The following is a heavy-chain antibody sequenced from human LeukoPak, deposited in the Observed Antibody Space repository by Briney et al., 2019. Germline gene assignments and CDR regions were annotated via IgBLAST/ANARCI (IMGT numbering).Heavy chain of an antibody. V-gene: IGHV3-30*02. CDR3: AKDGARSWYGFSHYYYGMDV. D-gene: IGHD6-13*01. CDR2: IRYDGSNK. Sequence: AGGSLRLSCAASGFTFSSYGMHWVRQAPGKGLEWVAFIRYDGSNKYYADPVKGRFTISRDNSKNTLYLQMNSLRAEDTAVYYCAKDGARSWYGFSHYYYGMDVWGQGTTVTVSS. J-gene: IGHJ6*02. CDR1: GFTFSSYG.